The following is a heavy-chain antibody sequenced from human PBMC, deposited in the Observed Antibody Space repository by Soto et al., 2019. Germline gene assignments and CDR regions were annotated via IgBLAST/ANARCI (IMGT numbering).Heavy chain of an antibody. CDR3: ARYCSSTTCSDAFDI. V-gene: IGHV3-7*01. J-gene: IGHJ3*02. Sequence: PGGSLRLSCAASGFTFSNYWMSWVRQAPGKGLEWVANINQDGREKYYVDSLRGRFTISRDNAKNSLYLQMNSLRAGDTAVYYCARYCSSTTCSDAFDIWGQGTVVTVSS. CDR2: INQDGREK. CDR1: GFTFSNYW. D-gene: IGHD2-2*01.